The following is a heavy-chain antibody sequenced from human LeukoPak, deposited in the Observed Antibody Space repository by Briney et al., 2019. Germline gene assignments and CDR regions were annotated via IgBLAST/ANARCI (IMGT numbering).Heavy chain of an antibody. V-gene: IGHV4-39*07. CDR1: GGSISSGSDY. D-gene: IGHD5-18*01. Sequence: SETLSLTSTVSGGSISSGSDYWSWIRQPPGKGLEWIGEINHSGSTNYNPSLKSRVTISVDTSKNQFSLKLSSVTAADTAVYYCASGQTWIQPWGQGTLVTVSS. J-gene: IGHJ5*02. CDR2: INHSGST. CDR3: ASGQTWIQP.